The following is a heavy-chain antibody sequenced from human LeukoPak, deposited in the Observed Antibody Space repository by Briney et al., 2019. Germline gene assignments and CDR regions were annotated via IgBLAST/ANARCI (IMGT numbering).Heavy chain of an antibody. CDR1: GASISSGYW. CDR3: ARNDTGVIRGIRFHY. J-gene: IGHJ4*02. D-gene: IGHD3-10*01. Sequence: PSGTLSLTCAVSGASISSGYWWSWVRQAAGKGLEWIGEIYHSGSTNHNPSLKSRVTISVDKSKSQFSLNLSSVTAADTAVYYCARNDTGVIRGIRFHYWGQGTLVTVSS. V-gene: IGHV4-4*02. CDR2: IYHSGST.